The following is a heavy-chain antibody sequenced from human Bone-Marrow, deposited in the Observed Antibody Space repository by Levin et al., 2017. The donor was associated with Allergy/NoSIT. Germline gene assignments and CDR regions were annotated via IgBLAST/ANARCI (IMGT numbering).Heavy chain of an antibody. CDR2: VYYDGTT. CDR3: ARDRGQWRIDAFDV. D-gene: IGHD6-19*01. J-gene: IGHJ3*01. Sequence: SETLSLTCTVSGGSVTTSGSYWNWIRHRPGKGLEWIGNVYYDGTTYYNPSLDSRLGISIDTSQNHFSLNLRSVTATDTAVYYCARDRGQWRIDAFDVWGRGTLVTVSP. V-gene: IGHV4-31*03. CDR1: GGSVTTSGSY.